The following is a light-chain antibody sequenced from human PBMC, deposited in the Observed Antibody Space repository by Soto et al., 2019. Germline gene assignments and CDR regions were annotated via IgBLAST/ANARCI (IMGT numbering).Light chain of an antibody. J-gene: IGKJ1*01. CDR1: QSISRW. CDR3: QQYSIQWT. V-gene: IGKV1-5*03. Sequence: DIQMTQSPSTLSASVGDRVTITCRASQSISRWLAWYQQKPGKVPKLLIYQASNLESGVPSRFSGSGSGTEFTLTVSSLQPDDSATYYCQQYSIQWTFGQGTKVEIK. CDR2: QAS.